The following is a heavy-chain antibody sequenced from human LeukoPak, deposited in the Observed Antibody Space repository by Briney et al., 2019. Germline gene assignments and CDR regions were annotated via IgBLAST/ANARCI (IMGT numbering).Heavy chain of an antibody. CDR3: AGSPAYYYGSGSYLY. CDR1: GFTFSSYE. J-gene: IGHJ4*02. D-gene: IGHD3-10*01. V-gene: IGHV3-48*03. Sequence: GGSLRLSCAASGFTFSSYEMNWVRQAPGKGLEWVSYISSSGSTIYYADSVKGRFTISRDNAKNSLYLQMNSLRAEDTAVYYCAGSPAYYYGSGSYLYWGQGTLVTVSS. CDR2: ISSSGSTI.